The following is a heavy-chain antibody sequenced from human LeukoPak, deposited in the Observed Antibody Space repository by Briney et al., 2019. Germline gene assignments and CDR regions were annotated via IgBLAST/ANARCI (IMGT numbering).Heavy chain of an antibody. Sequence: GGSLRLSCAASGFPFSIFAMMWVRQAPGTALQGVSTITGYGATFYADPERGRFTIFRDTSMNTLFLQMNSLGADDTGVYYCAKGAAAGKVEWFDPWGQGTLVTVSS. V-gene: IGHV3-23*01. CDR1: GFPFSIFA. J-gene: IGHJ5*02. CDR3: AKGAAAGKVEWFDP. D-gene: IGHD6-13*01. CDR2: ITGYGAT.